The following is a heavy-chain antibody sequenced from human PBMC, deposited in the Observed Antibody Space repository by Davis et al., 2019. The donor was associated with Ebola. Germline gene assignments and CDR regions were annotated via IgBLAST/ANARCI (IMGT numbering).Heavy chain of an antibody. D-gene: IGHD2-8*02. Sequence: SETLSLTCTVSGDSISSPTSYWSWIRQPPGKGLEWIGEINHSGSTNYNPSLKSRVSISVDTSKNQFSLKLSSVTAADTAVYYCARAGGISVYGMDVWGQGTTVTVSS. CDR2: INHSGST. V-gene: IGHV4-39*07. CDR1: GDSISSPTSY. J-gene: IGHJ6*02. CDR3: ARAGGISVYGMDV.